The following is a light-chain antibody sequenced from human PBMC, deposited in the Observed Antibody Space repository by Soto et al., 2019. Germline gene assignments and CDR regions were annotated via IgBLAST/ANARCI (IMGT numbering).Light chain of an antibody. CDR3: QQYGRSPT. CDR1: QSVSSNY. J-gene: IGKJ3*01. Sequence: EIVLTQSPGTLSLSPGERATLSCRASQSVSSNYLAWYQQKPGQAPRLLIYGASSRATGIPDRFSGSGSGTDFTLTINRLEPEDFAVYYCQQYGRSPTFGPGTKVDIK. CDR2: GAS. V-gene: IGKV3-20*01.